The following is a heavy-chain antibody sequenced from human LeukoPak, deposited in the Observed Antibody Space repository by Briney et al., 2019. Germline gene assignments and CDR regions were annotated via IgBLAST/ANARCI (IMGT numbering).Heavy chain of an antibody. CDR3: AKSDYYDSSGHPSSFDY. J-gene: IGHJ4*02. V-gene: IGHV3-23*01. CDR2: ISGSGGST. CDR1: GFTFSSYA. D-gene: IGHD3-22*01. Sequence: GGSLRLSCVASGFTFSSYAMSWVRQAPGKELEWVSAISGSGGSTYYADSVKGRFTISRDNSMHTLYLQMNSLRAEDTAVYYCAKSDYYDSSGHPSSFDYWGQGTLVTVSS.